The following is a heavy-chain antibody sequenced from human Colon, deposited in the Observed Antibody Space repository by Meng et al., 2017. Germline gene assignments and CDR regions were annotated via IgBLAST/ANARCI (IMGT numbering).Heavy chain of an antibody. D-gene: IGHD2-2*02. CDR2: ISDRGSDT. CDR1: GFTFSNYA. Sequence: GGSLRLSCAASGFTFSNYAMSWVRQAAGTGLEWVSGISDRGSDTFYRESVRGRFTISRDNAKSMLYLQMSSLRAEDTAIYFCAKAPYTSGAWALNVWGQGTMVTVSS. J-gene: IGHJ3*01. V-gene: IGHV3-23*01. CDR3: AKAPYTSGAWALNV.